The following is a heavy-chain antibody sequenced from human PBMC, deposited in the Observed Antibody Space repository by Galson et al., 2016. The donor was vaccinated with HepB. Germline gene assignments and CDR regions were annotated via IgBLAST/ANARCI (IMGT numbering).Heavy chain of an antibody. J-gene: IGHJ6*02. D-gene: IGHD4-11*01. CDR3: ARAGGDYSDYVYYYYIGMDV. Sequence: SVKVSCKASGYTFTTYALNWVRQAPGQRLEWMGWINPGNGNTEYSQRFQGRVTITRDTSASTAYMDLSSLRSEDTAVYYCARAGGDYSDYVYYYYIGMDVWGQGPTVTVSS. CDR2: INPGNGNT. V-gene: IGHV1-3*01. CDR1: GYTFTTYA.